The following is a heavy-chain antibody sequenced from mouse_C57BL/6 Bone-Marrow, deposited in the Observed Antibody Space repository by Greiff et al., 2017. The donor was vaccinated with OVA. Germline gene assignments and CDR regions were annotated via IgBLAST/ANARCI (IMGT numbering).Heavy chain of an antibody. Sequence: QVQLQQPGAELVKPGASVKLSCKASGYTFTSYWMQWVKQRPGQGLEWIGEIDPSDSYTNYNQKFKGKATLTVDTSSSTAYMQLSSLTSEDSAVCYCASAVFAYWGQGTRVTVSA. CDR1: GYTFTSYW. J-gene: IGHJ3*01. V-gene: IGHV1-50*01. CDR2: IDPSDSYT. CDR3: ASAVFAY.